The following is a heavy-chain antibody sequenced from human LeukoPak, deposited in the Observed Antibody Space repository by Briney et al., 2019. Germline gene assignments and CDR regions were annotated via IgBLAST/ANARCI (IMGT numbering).Heavy chain of an antibody. CDR1: GFTFSSYG. CDR2: ISYDGSNK. CDR3: AGTIAAAPYFDY. D-gene: IGHD6-13*01. J-gene: IGHJ4*02. V-gene: IGHV3-30*03. Sequence: GGSLRLSCAASGFTFSSYGMHWVRQAPGKGLEWVAVISYDGSNKYYADSVKGRFTISRDNSKNTLYLQMNSLRAEDTAVYYCAGTIAAAPYFDYWGQGTLVTVSS.